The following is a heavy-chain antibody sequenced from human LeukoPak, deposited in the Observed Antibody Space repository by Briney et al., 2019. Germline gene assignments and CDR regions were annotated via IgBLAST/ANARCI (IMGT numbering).Heavy chain of an antibody. CDR1: GFTFSSYA. CDR3: AKDPPSVRGVIIRFDY. Sequence: GGSLRLSCAASGFTFSSYAMSWVRQATGKGLEWVSAISGSGGSTYYADSVKGRFTISRDNSKNTLYLQMNSLRAEDTAVYYCAKDPPSVRGVIIRFDYWGQGTLVTVSS. J-gene: IGHJ4*02. D-gene: IGHD3-10*01. V-gene: IGHV3-23*01. CDR2: ISGSGGST.